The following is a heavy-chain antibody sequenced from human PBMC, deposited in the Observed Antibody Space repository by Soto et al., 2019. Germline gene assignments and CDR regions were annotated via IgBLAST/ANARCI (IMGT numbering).Heavy chain of an antibody. D-gene: IGHD1-20*01. CDR2: VFYTGFT. CDR1: GRSISGSYYY. V-gene: IGHV4-39*01. Sequence: PSETRSLTCAVSGRSISGSYYYWGWLRQSPVKGPGWIGSVFYTGFTSYNPSLESRVSVSVDTSKNQFSLKVSGVSAADTAVYYCATSQKGYNWNYFDHWGQGALVTVSS. CDR3: ATSQKGYNWNYFDH. J-gene: IGHJ4*02.